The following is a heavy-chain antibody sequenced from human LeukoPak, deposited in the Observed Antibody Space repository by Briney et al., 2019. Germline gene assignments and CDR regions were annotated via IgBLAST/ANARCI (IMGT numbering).Heavy chain of an antibody. CDR3: ARRAVVQPFDY. CDR1: GGSISSYY. J-gene: IGHJ4*02. D-gene: IGHD4-23*01. V-gene: IGHV4-34*01. CDR2: INHSGST. Sequence: PSETLSLTCTVSGGSISSYYWSWIRQPPGKGLEWIGEINHSGSTNYNPSLKSRVTISVDTSKNQFSLKLSSVTAADTAVYYCARRAVVQPFDYWGQGTLVTVSS.